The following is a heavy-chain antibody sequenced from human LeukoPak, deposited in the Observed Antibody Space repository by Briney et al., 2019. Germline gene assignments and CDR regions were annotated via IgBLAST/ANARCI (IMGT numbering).Heavy chain of an antibody. Sequence: GGSLRLSCAASGFAFSNYWMHWVRQAPGKGLVWVSRINTDGTSTSYADSVQGRFTISRDNSKNTLYLQMNSLRAEDTAVYYCAKEKAAAAITSFDYWGQGTLVTVSS. J-gene: IGHJ4*02. CDR1: GFAFSNYW. CDR2: INTDGTST. CDR3: AKEKAAAAITSFDY. D-gene: IGHD6-13*01. V-gene: IGHV3-74*01.